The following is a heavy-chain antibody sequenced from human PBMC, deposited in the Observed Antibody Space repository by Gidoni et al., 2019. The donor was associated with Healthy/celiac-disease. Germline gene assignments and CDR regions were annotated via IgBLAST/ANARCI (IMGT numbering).Heavy chain of an antibody. CDR2: ISYDGSNK. D-gene: IGHD3-22*01. CDR3: AKTNNYYDSSGYYYDY. CDR1: VITFSSYG. V-gene: IGHV3-30*18. J-gene: IGHJ4*02. Sequence: QVQLVESGGGVVQPGRSLRLACSASVITFSSYGMHWVRQAPGKGLEWVAVISYDGSNKYYADSVKGRFTISRDNSKNTLYLQMNSLRAEDTAVYYCAKTNNYYDSSGYYYDYWGQGTLVTVSS.